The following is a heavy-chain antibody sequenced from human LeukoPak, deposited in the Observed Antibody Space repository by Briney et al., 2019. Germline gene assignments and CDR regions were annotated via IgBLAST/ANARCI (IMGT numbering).Heavy chain of an antibody. V-gene: IGHV3-69-1*02. CDR1: GFTFSNSN. J-gene: IGHJ6*03. Sequence: GGSLRLSCAASGFTFSNSNMNWARQAPGKGLEWISYISRSGTTYYADSVKGRFTVSRDDAKNSLYLQMNNLRAEDTAIYYCARDKGTVTPRGYYYYIDVWGRGTTVAVSS. CDR3: ARDKGTVTPRGYYYYIDV. CDR2: ISRSGTT. D-gene: IGHD4-11*01.